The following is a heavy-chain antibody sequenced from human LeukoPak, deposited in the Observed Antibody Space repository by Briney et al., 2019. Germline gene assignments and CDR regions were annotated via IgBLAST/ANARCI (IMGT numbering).Heavy chain of an antibody. D-gene: IGHD5-18*01. J-gene: IGHJ4*01. Sequence: PGGSLRLSCAVSGFIFHNFCMNCVRHAPGKGLECVDSINHPGSDTYYVDSVKGRFTISRDNAKSSLFLQMDSLRAEDTAVYFCARDWEDTTMDYWGQGALVTVSS. CDR1: GFIFHNFC. V-gene: IGHV3-7*05. CDR3: ARDWEDTTMDY. CDR2: INHPGSDT.